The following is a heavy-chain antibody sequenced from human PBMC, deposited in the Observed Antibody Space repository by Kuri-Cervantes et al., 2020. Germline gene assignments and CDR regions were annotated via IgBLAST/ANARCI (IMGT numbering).Heavy chain of an antibody. CDR1: GGSISSSSYY. J-gene: IGHJ6*01. Sequence: SETLSLTCTVSGGSISSSSYYWGWIRQPPGKGLEWIGYIYYSGNTYYNPSLKSRVTISVDTSKNQFSLKLSSVTAADTAVYYCARFVYRSGYPAHYGMDDWGQGTTVTVSS. D-gene: IGHD6-19*01. CDR3: ARFVYRSGYPAHYGMDD. CDR2: IYYSGNT. V-gene: IGHV4-30-4*08.